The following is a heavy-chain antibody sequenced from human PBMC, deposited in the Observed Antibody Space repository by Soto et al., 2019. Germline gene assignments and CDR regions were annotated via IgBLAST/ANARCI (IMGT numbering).Heavy chain of an antibody. D-gene: IGHD3-3*02. CDR3: AREYAFLEWLLKENSYYYGMDV. J-gene: IGHJ6*02. CDR2: IKQDGSEK. V-gene: IGHV3-7*01. Sequence: GGSLRLSCAAPGFTFSSYWMTWVRQAPGKGLEWVANIKQDGSEKYYVDSVKGRFTISRDNAKNSLYLQMNSLRAEDSAVYYCAREYAFLEWLLKENSYYYGMDVWGQGTTVTVYS. CDR1: GFTFSSYW.